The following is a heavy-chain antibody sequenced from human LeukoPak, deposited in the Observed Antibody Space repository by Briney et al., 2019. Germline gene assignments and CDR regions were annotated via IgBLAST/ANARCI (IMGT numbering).Heavy chain of an antibody. D-gene: IGHD3-16*01. J-gene: IGHJ3*02. CDR2: INPSGGST. CDR3: ATDSNTFDAFDI. V-gene: IGHV1-46*01. CDR1: GYTFTSYY. Sequence: GASVKVSCKASGYTFTSYYMHWVRQAPGQGLEWMGIINPSGGSTSYAQKFQGRVTTTRDTSTSTVYMELSSLRSEDTAVYYCATDSNTFDAFDIWGQGTMVTVSS.